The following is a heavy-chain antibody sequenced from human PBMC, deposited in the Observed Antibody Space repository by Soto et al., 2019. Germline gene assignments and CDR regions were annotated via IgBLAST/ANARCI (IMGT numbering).Heavy chain of an antibody. CDR2: IKQDGSEN. CDR3: ARERGSKRMDI. Sequence: LRLSCAISGFTFSNYWMTWVRQAPGKGLEWVANIKQDGSENSYVGSVKGRFTISRDNANNSLHLQMNNLRAEDAAVYYCARERGSKRMDIWGQGTSVTVS. D-gene: IGHD2-15*01. J-gene: IGHJ6*02. CDR1: GFTFSNYW. V-gene: IGHV3-7*03.